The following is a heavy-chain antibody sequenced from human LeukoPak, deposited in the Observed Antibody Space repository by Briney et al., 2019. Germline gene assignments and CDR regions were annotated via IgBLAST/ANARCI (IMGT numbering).Heavy chain of an antibody. V-gene: IGHV3-21*01. Sequence: GGSLRLSCAASGFTFSSYSMNWVRQAPGKGLEWVSSISSSSSYIYYADSVKGRFTISRDNAKDSLYLQMNSLRAEDTAVYYCARVARYYDSSGPIDYWGQGTLVTVSS. CDR2: ISSSSSYI. J-gene: IGHJ4*02. CDR3: ARVARYYDSSGPIDY. CDR1: GFTFSSYS. D-gene: IGHD3-22*01.